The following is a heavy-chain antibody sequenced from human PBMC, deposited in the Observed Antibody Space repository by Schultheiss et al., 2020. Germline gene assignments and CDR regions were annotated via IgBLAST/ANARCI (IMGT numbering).Heavy chain of an antibody. D-gene: IGHD4-17*01. CDR2: ISSSSSTI. CDR3: AKDPNGDYVGAFDN. V-gene: IGHV3-48*01. CDR1: GFTFSSYS. Sequence: GGSLRLSCAASGFTFSSYSMNWVRQAPGKGLEWVSYISSSSSTIYYADSVKGRFTISRDNSKNTLYLQMNSLRVEDTALYYCAKDPNGDYVGAFDNWGQGTMVTVSS. J-gene: IGHJ3*02.